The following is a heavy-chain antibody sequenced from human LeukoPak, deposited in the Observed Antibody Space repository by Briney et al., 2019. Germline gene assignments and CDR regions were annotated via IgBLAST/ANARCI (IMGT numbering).Heavy chain of an antibody. CDR3: VRAHHPGGWFDP. CDR2: ISSSGSTI. J-gene: IGHJ5*02. Sequence: GGSLRLSCAASGFTFSSYEMNWVRQAPGEGLEWVSYISSSGSTIYYADSVKGRFTISRDNAKNSLYLQMNSLTAEDTAVHYCVRAHHPGGWFDPWGQGTLVTVSS. CDR1: GFTFSSYE. D-gene: IGHD3-10*01. V-gene: IGHV3-48*03.